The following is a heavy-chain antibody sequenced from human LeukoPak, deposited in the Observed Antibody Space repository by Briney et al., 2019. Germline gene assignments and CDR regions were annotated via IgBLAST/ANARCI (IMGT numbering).Heavy chain of an antibody. D-gene: IGHD6-13*01. CDR3: ANNRGSSWSGFDY. CDR1: GFIFSSYA. J-gene: IGHJ4*02. V-gene: IGHV3-23*01. Sequence: GGSLRLSCAASGFIFSSYAMSWVRQAPGKGLEWVSSISGTGDSTYSADSVKGRFTISRDNSKNTLYLQMNSLRAEDTAVYYCANNRGSSWSGFDYWGQGTLVTVSS. CDR2: ISGTGDST.